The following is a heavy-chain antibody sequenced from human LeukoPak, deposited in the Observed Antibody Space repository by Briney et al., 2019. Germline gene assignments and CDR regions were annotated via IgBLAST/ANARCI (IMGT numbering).Heavy chain of an antibody. V-gene: IGHV1-18*01. CDR2: ISANNGNT. CDR3: ARSSVWTRRLYSRNYYFDC. J-gene: IGHJ4*02. CDR1: GYTFTSYA. D-gene: IGHD4-11*01. Sequence: GASLKLSCTASGYTFTSYAMSWVRQAPGQGLEWVSSISANNGNTYYAQKLQGRVTMTTDTSTSTVYMEMRSLRSDDTAVYYCARSSVWTRRLYSRNYYFDCWGQGTLVTVSS.